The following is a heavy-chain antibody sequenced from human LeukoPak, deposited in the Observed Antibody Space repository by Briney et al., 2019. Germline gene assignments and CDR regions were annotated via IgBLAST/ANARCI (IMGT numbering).Heavy chain of an antibody. Sequence: GASVKVSCKASGYIFTNYYMHWVRQVPGQGLEWMGRINPNSGDTNYAQQFQDRVTMTGDTSISAAYMHLSRLRSDDTALYYCAREREASGSRYFDYWGQGTLVTVSS. CDR1: GYIFTNYY. D-gene: IGHD3-10*01. J-gene: IGHJ4*02. V-gene: IGHV1-2*06. CDR3: AREREASGSRYFDY. CDR2: INPNSGDT.